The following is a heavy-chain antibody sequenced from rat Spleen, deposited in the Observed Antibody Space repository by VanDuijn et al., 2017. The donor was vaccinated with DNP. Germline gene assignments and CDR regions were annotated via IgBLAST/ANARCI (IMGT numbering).Heavy chain of an antibody. CDR1: GFTFGYYY. V-gene: IGHV5-25*01. D-gene: IGHD1-11*01. CDR3: TTHGRAPRDYFDY. CDR2: ISTGGGDT. J-gene: IGHJ2*01. Sequence: EVQLVESGGGLIQPGRSIKLSCAASGFTFGYYYMAWVRQAPTKGLEWVASISTGGGDTYYGDSVRGRFTISRDNAKSTLYLQMDSLRSEDTATYYCTTHGRAPRDYFDYWGQGVVVTVSS.